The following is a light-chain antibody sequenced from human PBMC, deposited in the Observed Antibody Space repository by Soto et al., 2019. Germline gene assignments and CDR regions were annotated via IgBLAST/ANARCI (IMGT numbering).Light chain of an antibody. Sequence: QSALTQPASVSGSLGQSITISCTGSSSDIGGYKYVSWYQHFPGKAPKLIIYEVSSRPSGVSYRFSGSKSGNTAFLTISGLQAEDESHYYCISCTTRDTLVFGGGTKLTVL. CDR3: ISCTTRDTLV. CDR2: EVS. CDR1: SSDIGGYKY. V-gene: IGLV2-14*01. J-gene: IGLJ2*01.